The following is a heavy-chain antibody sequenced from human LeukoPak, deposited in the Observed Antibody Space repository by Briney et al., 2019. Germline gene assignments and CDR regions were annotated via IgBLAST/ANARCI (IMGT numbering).Heavy chain of an antibody. CDR3: ARHYVASGYKLYYYMDV. Sequence: GGSLRHSCAASGLTLSSYWLSWVRQAPGKGLEWVANIKQDGSEKYYVDSVKGRFSISRDNAKNSRYLQMHSLRPEDTAVYYCARHYVASGYKLYYYMDVWGKATPVTVSS. D-gene: IGHD5-12*01. CDR2: IKQDGSEK. CDR1: GLTLSSYW. J-gene: IGHJ6*03. V-gene: IGHV3-7*01.